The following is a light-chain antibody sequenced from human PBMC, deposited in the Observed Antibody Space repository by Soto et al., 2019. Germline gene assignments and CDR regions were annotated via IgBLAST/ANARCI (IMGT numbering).Light chain of an antibody. Sequence: IVLTQSPGTLSLSPGEGVTLPCRASQSVTTRLAWYQHKPGQAPTLLMSGASNRASGVPVRFSGSGAGTDFTLTITRLEPEDFALYYCQQYGGSPITFGLGTRLEIK. J-gene: IGKJ5*01. V-gene: IGKV3-20*01. CDR1: QSVTTR. CDR2: GAS. CDR3: QQYGGSPIT.